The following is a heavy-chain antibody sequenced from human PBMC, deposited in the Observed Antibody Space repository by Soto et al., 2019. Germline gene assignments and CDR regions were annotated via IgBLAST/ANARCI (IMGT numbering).Heavy chain of an antibody. V-gene: IGHV4-30-4*01. CDR2: RYYSGNT. D-gene: IGHD3-22*01. Sequence: HVQLQESGPGPVTPSQTLSLSCSVSGVSITSGSYYWTWVRQSSGKDLELIGYRYYSGNTYYNPSLNSRATISVDTSENQFFVKLTSVAAADTSAYYGARVGYDTSGHAFIGWAPDCWGKGTLVTVSS. J-gene: IGHJ4*02. CDR1: GVSITSGSYY. CDR3: ARVGYDTSGHAFIGWAPDC.